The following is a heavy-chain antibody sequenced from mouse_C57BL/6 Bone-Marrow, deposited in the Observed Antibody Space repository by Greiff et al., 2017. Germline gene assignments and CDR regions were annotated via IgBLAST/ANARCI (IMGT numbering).Heavy chain of an antibody. J-gene: IGHJ4*01. CDR2: INPSSGYT. CDR3: AKQLRPLYDAMDY. Sequence: QVQLKESGAELAKPGASVTLSCKASGYTFTSYWMHWVKQRPGQGLEWIGYINPSSGYTKYNQKFKDKATLTADKSSSTAYMQLSSLTYEDSAVYYCAKQLRPLYDAMDYWGQGTSVTVSS. V-gene: IGHV1-7*01. CDR1: GYTFTSYW. D-gene: IGHD3-2*02.